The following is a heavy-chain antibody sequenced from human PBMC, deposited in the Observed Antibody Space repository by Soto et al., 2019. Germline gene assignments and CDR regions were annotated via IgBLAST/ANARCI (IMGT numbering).Heavy chain of an antibody. V-gene: IGHV3-53*01. CDR2: IYSGGST. D-gene: IGHD1-26*01. CDR1: GFTVSSNY. J-gene: IGHJ6*02. CDR3: VREWELPNYYGMDV. Sequence: EVQLVESGGGLIQPGGSLRLSCAASGFTVSSNYMSWVRQAPGKGLEWVSVIYSGGSTYYADSVKGRFTISRDNSKNTVQLKLNSRRAEGTAVYYCVREWELPNYYGMDVWGQGTTVTVSS.